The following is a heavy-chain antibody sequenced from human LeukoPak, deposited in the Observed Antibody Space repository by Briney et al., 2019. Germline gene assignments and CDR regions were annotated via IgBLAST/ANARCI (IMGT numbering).Heavy chain of an antibody. J-gene: IGHJ4*02. CDR1: RYTFTSYD. D-gene: IGHD1-26*01. V-gene: IGHV1-8*01. CDR3: ARSSVGARRRIDY. CDR2: MNPNSGNT. Sequence: ASVKVSCKASRYTFTSYDINWVRQATGQGLEWMGWMNPNSGNTGYAQKFQGRVIMTRSTSINTAYMELNSLTSEDTAVYYCARSSVGARRRIDYWGQGTLVTVSS.